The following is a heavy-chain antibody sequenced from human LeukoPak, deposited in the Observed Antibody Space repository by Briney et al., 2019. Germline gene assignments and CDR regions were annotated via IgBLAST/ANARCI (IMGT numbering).Heavy chain of an antibody. CDR3: ARETSQKGAHYMDV. V-gene: IGHV4-59*01. Sequence: SETLSLTCTVSGGSISSYYWSWIRQPPGKGLEWIGYIYYSGSTNYNPSLKSRVTISVDTSKNQFSLKLTSVTVADTAVYYCARETSQKGAHYMDVWGKGTTVTISS. CDR2: IYYSGST. CDR1: GGSISSYY. D-gene: IGHD3-16*01. J-gene: IGHJ6*03.